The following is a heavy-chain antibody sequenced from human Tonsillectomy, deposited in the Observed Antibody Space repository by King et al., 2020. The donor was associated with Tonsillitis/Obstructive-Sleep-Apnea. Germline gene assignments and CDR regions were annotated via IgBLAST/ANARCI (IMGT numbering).Heavy chain of an antibody. CDR1: GYTFTGYY. CDR2: INPNSGGT. J-gene: IGHJ3*02. V-gene: IGHV1-2*02. D-gene: IGHD3-10*02. CDR3: AICYTVSGLGDAFDI. Sequence: QLVQSGAEVKKPGASVKVSCKASGYTFTGYYMHWVRQAPGQGLEWMGWINPNSGGTNYAQKFQGRVTMTRDTSISTAYMELSRLRSDDTAVYYCAICYTVSGLGDAFDIWGQGTMVTVSS.